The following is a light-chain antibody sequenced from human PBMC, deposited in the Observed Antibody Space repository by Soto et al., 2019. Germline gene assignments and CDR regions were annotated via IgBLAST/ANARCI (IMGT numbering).Light chain of an antibody. CDR1: QTISSW. CDR3: HQASSFPLS. J-gene: IGKJ4*01. V-gene: IGKV1-5*03. CDR2: KAS. Sequence: DIQMTQSPSTLSGSVGDRVTITCRASQTISSWLAWYQQKPGKAPKLLIYKASTLKSGVPSRFSGSGSGTEFTLTISSLQPDDFATYYCHQASSFPLSFGGGTKVEIK.